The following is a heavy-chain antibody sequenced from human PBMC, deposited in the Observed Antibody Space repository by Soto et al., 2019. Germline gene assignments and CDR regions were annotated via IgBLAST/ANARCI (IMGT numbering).Heavy chain of an antibody. CDR3: TTHEEGAPWAGGFDS. CDR1: GFRFRTRA. Sequence: PGGSLRLSGAASGFRFRTRARSWVRQAPGKGLEWVASIRPGGDSTYYADSVKGRFAVSRDNSNVTLYLQMDSLRVEDTAIYYCTTHEEGAPWAGGFDSWGQGTLVTVPS. J-gene: IGHJ5*01. D-gene: IGHD1-26*01. CDR2: IRPGGDST. V-gene: IGHV3-23*01.